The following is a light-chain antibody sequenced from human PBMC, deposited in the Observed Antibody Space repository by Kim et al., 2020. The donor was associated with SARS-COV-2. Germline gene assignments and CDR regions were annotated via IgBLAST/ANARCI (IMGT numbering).Light chain of an antibody. CDR2: GNS. CDR1: ASTIGGHFV. J-gene: IGLJ1*01. CDR3: QSYVSGLSGYG. Sequence: TTSRAGGASTIGGHFVVHCYRQLPGTAPNLLIFGNSNRPSGVPARFSGSRPATSASRATTGPQAEERADYYCQSYVSGLSGYGFGAGPKVTVL. V-gene: IGLV1-40*01.